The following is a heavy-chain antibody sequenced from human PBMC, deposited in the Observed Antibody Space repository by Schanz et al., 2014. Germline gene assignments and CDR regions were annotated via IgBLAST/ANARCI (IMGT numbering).Heavy chain of an antibody. D-gene: IGHD1-1*01. CDR2: VSSDGNND. CDR3: ARGRVLES. J-gene: IGHJ5*02. Sequence: VQLLESGGGLVQPGGSLRLSCSASGFTFSTFAMHWVRQAPGKGLEWVALVSSDGNNDYYTDSVKGRFTISRDNSKNTVHLQMNSLRAEDTAVYYCARGRVLESWGQGTLVTVSS. V-gene: IGHV3-30*04. CDR1: GFTFSTFA.